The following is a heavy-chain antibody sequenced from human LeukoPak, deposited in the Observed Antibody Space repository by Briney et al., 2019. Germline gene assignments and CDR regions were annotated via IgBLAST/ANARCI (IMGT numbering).Heavy chain of an antibody. Sequence: ASVKVSCKASGYTSTAYYMHWVRQAPGQGLEWMGWIADSGATNYVQKFQGRVTMTRDTSISTAYMELSRLRSDDTAVYYCVRDGVAAPEEFDYWGQGTLVTVSS. CDR2: IADSGAT. CDR3: VRDGVAAPEEFDY. D-gene: IGHD2-15*01. J-gene: IGHJ4*02. V-gene: IGHV1-2*02. CDR1: GYTSTAYY.